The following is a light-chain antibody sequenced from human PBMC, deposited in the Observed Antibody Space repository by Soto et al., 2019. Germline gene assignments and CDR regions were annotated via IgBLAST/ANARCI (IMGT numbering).Light chain of an antibody. J-gene: IGLJ1*01. CDR2: ELS. CDR1: SSDVAYYNY. V-gene: IGLV2-14*01. CDR3: SSYTGSSSYV. Sequence: QSVLTQPASVSGSPGQSITISCTGTSSDVAYYNYVSWYQQHPGKAPKLMIYELSNRPSGVSNRFSGSKSGNTASLTISGRQAEDEADYYCSSYTGSSSYVFGTGTKVTVL.